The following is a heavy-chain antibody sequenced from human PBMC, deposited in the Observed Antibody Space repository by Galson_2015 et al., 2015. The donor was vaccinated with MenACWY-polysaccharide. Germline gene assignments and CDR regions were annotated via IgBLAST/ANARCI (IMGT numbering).Heavy chain of an antibody. Sequence: SLRLSCPASGFTFNDSWLSWVRQAPGQGLEWVANINQYGSEKYYVDSVKGRFTISRDNAKNSLYLQMNSLRAEDTAVYYCARDGGRTIGTTQRGYWGQGTLVTVSS. CDR1: GFTFNDSW. CDR3: ARDGGRTIGTTQRGY. J-gene: IGHJ4*02. V-gene: IGHV3-7*01. D-gene: IGHD1-1*01. CDR2: INQYGSEK.